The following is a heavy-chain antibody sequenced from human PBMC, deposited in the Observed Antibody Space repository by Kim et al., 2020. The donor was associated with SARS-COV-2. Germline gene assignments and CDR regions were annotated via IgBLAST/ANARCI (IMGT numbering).Heavy chain of an antibody. V-gene: IGHV3-30*09. Sequence: DSGRGHFAISRDHAKNTLYLQMNRLRAEDTAVYYCLGLRDYYYYYGMDVWGQGTTVTVSS. J-gene: IGHJ6*02. CDR3: LGLRDYYYYYGMDV. D-gene: IGHD3-16*01.